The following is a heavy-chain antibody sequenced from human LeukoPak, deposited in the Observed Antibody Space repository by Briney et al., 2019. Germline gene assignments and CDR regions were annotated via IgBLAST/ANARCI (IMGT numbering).Heavy chain of an antibody. V-gene: IGHV3-23*01. CDR2: ISGDGVSP. CDR3: ARDPGAFPYFFDS. D-gene: IGHD4/OR15-4a*01. Sequence: PGGSLRLSCAASEFTFSNYAMSWVRQAPGKGLECVSAISGDGVSPYYADSVRGWFTISRDNSKNTLYLQMNSLRVEDTAVYFCARDPGAFPYFFDSWGQGTLVTVSS. CDR1: EFTFSNYA. J-gene: IGHJ4*02.